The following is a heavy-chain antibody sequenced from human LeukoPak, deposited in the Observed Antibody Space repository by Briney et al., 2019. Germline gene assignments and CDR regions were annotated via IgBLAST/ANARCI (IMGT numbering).Heavy chain of an antibody. CDR2: INPNSGGT. CDR3: ARERAIGGTMVDGFDI. Sequence: ASVKVSCKASVYTFIGYYIHWVRQAPGQGLEWMGWINPNSGGTNYAQKFQGRVTMTRDTSISTAYMELSRLRSDDTAVYYCARERAIGGTMVDGFDIWGQGTMVTVSS. CDR1: VYTFIGYY. J-gene: IGHJ3*02. V-gene: IGHV1-2*02. D-gene: IGHD3-16*01.